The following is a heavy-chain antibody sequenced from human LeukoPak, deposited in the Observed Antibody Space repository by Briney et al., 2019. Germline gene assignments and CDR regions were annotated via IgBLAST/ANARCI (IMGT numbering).Heavy chain of an antibody. CDR1: GVTFSNYG. Sequence: GGSLRLSCAASGVTFSNYGMHWVRQAPGKGLEWVALISYDGSNKYYADSVKGRFTIPRDNSKNTLYLQMISLRAEDTAVYYCANYGSVSYFAYWGQGTLVTVSS. CDR3: ANYGSVSYFAY. CDR2: ISYDGSNK. D-gene: IGHD3-10*01. J-gene: IGHJ4*02. V-gene: IGHV3-30*18.